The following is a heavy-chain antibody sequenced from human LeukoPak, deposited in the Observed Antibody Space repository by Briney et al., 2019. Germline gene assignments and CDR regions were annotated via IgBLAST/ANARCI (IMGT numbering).Heavy chain of an antibody. CDR3: ARGPRVGIAVPGGYFDY. Sequence: SETLTLTCTVSGGTVSGGSISSYYWSWIRQPPGKGLEWIGYIYYSGGTNYNPSLKSRVTISVDTSKNQFSLKLSSVTAADTAVYYCARGPRVGIAVPGGYFDYWGQATLVTVSS. J-gene: IGHJ4*02. V-gene: IGHV4-59*01. D-gene: IGHD6-19*01. CDR1: GGSISSYY. CDR2: IYYSGGT.